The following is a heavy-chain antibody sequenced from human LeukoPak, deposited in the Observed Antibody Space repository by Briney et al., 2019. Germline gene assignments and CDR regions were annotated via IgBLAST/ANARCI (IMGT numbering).Heavy chain of an antibody. V-gene: IGHV3-53*04. CDR3: ARGGLEFDL. CDR2: IYSGGIT. J-gene: IGHJ5*02. D-gene: IGHD2-21*01. Sequence: GGSLRLSCAVSGFTVSNHYMSWVRQAPGKGLEWVSIIYSGGITYYADSVKGRFTISRHNSKNTLYLQMNSLRTEDTAVYYCARGGLEFDLWGQGSLVTISS. CDR1: GFTVSNHY.